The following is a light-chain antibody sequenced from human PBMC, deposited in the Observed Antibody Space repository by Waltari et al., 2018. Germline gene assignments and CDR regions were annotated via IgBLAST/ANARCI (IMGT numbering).Light chain of an antibody. J-gene: IGLJ2*01. CDR2: ENS. CDR3: QSYDNSLI. V-gene: IGLV1-40*01. Sequence: VHWYHVPPGAAPKRLSFENSNRPSGVADRFSGSKSGTSASLAITGLQAEDEGYYYCQSYDNSLIFGGGTKLTVL.